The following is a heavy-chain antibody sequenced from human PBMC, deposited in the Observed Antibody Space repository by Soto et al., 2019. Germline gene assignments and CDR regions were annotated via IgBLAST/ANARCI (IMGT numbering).Heavy chain of an antibody. CDR2: INPNSGGT. D-gene: IGHD6-13*01. Sequence: GASVKVSCKASGYTFTGYYMHWVRQAPGQGLEWMGWINPNSGGTNYAQKFQGWVTMTRDTSISTAYMELSRLRSDDTAVYYCARLAAAGTNDDYWGQGTLVTVSS. V-gene: IGHV1-2*04. CDR3: ARLAAAGTNDDY. J-gene: IGHJ4*02. CDR1: GYTFTGYY.